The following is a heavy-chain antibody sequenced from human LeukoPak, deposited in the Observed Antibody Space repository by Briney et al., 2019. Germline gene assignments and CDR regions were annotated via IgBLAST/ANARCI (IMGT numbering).Heavy chain of an antibody. D-gene: IGHD3-10*01. J-gene: IGHJ4*02. V-gene: IGHV1-24*01. CDR3: ARDGTMVRGVFLESFDY. CDR1: GYTLTELS. CDR2: FDPEDGET. Sequence: ASVKVSCKVSGYTLTELSMHWVRQAPGKGLEWMGGFDPEDGETIYAQKFQGRVTMTTDTSTSTAYMELRSLRSDDTAVYYCARDGTMVRGVFLESFDYWGQGTLVTVSS.